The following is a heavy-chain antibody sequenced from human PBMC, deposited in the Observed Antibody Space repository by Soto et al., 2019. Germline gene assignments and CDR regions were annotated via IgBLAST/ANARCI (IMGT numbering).Heavy chain of an antibody. J-gene: IGHJ1*01. CDR1: GFSLSTSGVA. Sequence: QITLKESGPTLVKPTQTLTLTCTFSGFSLSTSGVAVGWIRQPPGKALEWLALIYWDNDKRYSPSLKSRLTITNDTSQNQVVLIMTDLDPVDTATYYCTHRSSRYFHNWGQGTLVTISS. CDR3: THRSSRYFHN. V-gene: IGHV2-5*02. CDR2: IYWDNDK.